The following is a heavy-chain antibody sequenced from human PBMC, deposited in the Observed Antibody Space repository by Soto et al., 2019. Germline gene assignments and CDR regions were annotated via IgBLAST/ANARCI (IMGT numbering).Heavy chain of an antibody. Sequence: QVQVQESGPGLVKPSETLSLTCTVSGGSITSNFWSWIRQPPGKGLEWIGYVFHTGTTKYNPSLKRQLTLSVDTSKNRLSLKMHSVTAADTAVYFCERSSGWLDYWGQGTQVTVSS. CDR1: GGSITSNF. J-gene: IGHJ4*02. CDR2: VFHTGTT. V-gene: IGHV4-59*08. D-gene: IGHD6-19*01. CDR3: ERSSGWLDY.